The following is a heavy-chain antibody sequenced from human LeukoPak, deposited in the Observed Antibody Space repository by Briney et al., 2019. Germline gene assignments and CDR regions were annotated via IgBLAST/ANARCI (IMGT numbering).Heavy chain of an antibody. CDR2: ISSSSSYI. CDR3: ATMTTVTSYGMDV. V-gene: IGHV3-21*01. J-gene: IGHJ6*02. Sequence: GGSLRLSCAASGFTFSSYSMNWVRQAPGKGLEWVSSISSSSSYIYYADSVKGRFTISRDNAKNSLYLQMNSLRAEDTAVYYCATMTTVTSYGMDVWGQGTRSPSP. D-gene: IGHD4-11*01. CDR1: GFTFSSYS.